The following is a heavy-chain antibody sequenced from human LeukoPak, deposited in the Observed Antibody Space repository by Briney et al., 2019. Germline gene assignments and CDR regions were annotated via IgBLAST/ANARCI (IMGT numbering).Heavy chain of an antibody. CDR3: ATYKLDAFDI. V-gene: IGHV1-24*01. J-gene: IGHJ3*02. D-gene: IGHD1-14*01. CDR1: GYTLTELS. Sequence: ASAKVSCKVSGYTLTELSMHWVRQAPGKGREWMGGFDPEDGETIYAQKFQGRVTMTEDTSTDTAYMELSSLRSEDTAVYYCATYKLDAFDIWGQGTMVTVSS. CDR2: FDPEDGET.